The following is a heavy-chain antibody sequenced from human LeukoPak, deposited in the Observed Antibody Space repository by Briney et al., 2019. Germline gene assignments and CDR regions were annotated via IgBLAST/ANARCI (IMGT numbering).Heavy chain of an antibody. V-gene: IGHV4-59*01. D-gene: IGHD3-22*01. CDR1: GGSISSYY. J-gene: IGHJ4*02. CDR2: VHYSGST. CDR3: AGAGSFRGYYDY. Sequence: SETLSLTCTVSGGSISSYYWSWIRQPPGKGLEWIVYVHYSGSTNYNPSLKSRATISVDTSKNQFSLKLTSVTAADTAVYYCAGAGSFRGYYDYWGQGTLVTVSS.